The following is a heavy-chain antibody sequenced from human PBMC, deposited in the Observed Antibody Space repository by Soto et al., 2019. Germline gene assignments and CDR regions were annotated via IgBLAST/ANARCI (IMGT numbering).Heavy chain of an antibody. CDR1: GYTFTSYC. CDR3: ARDFQRTKYYDFWSGYYHNWFDP. Sequence: ASVEVSCKASGYTFTSYCISWVRQAPGQGLEWMGWISAYNGNTNYAQKLQGRVTMTTDTSTSTAYMELRSLRSDDTAVYYCARDFQRTKYYDFWSGYYHNWFDPWGQGTLVTVSS. V-gene: IGHV1-18*04. D-gene: IGHD3-3*01. J-gene: IGHJ5*02. CDR2: ISAYNGNT.